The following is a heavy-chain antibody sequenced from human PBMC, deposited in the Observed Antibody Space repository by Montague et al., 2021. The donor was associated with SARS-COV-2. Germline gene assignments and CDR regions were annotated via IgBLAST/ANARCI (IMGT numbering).Heavy chain of an antibody. CDR1: GFTFSSYG. CDR2: IWYDGSNK. D-gene: IGHD3-3*01. Sequence: SLRLSCAASGFTFSSYGMHWVRQAPGKGLEWVAVIWYDGSNKYYADSVKGRFTISRDNSKNTLYLQMNSLRAEDTAVYYCARDPYDFWSGANPGMDVWGPGTTVTVSS. V-gene: IGHV3-33*01. J-gene: IGHJ6*02. CDR3: ARDPYDFWSGANPGMDV.